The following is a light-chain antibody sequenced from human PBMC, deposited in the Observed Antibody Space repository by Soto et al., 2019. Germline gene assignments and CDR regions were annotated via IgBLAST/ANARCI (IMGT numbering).Light chain of an antibody. CDR2: DVS. CDR3: QQLNSYPSST. CDR1: QSVTYR. Sequence: DIPTTQSPSTLSASVGDRDTIPCRASQSVTYRLAWYQQKPGKAPKVLIYDVSSLESGVPSRFSGSGSGTEFTLTISSLQPDDFATYYCQQLNSYPSSTFGGGTKVDIK. V-gene: IGKV1-5*01. J-gene: IGKJ4*01.